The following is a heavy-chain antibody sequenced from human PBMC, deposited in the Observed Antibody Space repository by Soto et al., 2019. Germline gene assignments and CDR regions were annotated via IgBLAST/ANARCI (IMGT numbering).Heavy chain of an antibody. V-gene: IGHV1-2*04. J-gene: IGHJ5*02. Sequence: ASVKVSCKASGYTFTGYYMHWVRQAPGQGLEWMGWINPNSGGTNYAQKFQGWVTMTRDTSISTAYMELSRLRSDDTAVYYSARSLTPGTTPCLFDPSGQGTLDTVDS. CDR3: ARSLTPGTTPCLFDP. D-gene: IGHD1-7*01. CDR2: INPNSGGT. CDR1: GYTFTGYY.